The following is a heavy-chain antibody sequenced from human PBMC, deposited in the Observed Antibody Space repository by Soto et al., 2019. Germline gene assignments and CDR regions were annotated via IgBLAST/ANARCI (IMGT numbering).Heavy chain of an antibody. CDR3: ARLNTYYYDSSGYFTPAYYYYYGMDV. J-gene: IGHJ6*02. CDR2: IYPGDSDT. V-gene: IGHV5-51*01. Sequence: GESLKISCKGSGYSFTSYWIGWVRQMPGKGLKWIGIIYPGDSDTRYSPSFQGQVTISADKSISTAYLQWSSLKASDTAMYYCARLNTYYYDSSGYFTPAYYYYYGMDVWGQGTTVTVSS. CDR1: GYSFTSYW. D-gene: IGHD3-22*01.